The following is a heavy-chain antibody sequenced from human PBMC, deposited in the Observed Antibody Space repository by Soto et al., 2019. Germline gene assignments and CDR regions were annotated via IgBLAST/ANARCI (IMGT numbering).Heavy chain of an antibody. CDR3: ARISHITRGGWFDP. Sequence: GGSLRLSCAASGFTFSSYWMTWVRQAPGKGLEWVANIKQDGSEKYSVDSVKGRFTISTDTSTSTAYMELRSLRSDDTAVYYCARISHITRGGWFDPWGQGTLVTVSS. CDR1: GFTFSSYW. V-gene: IGHV3-7*03. J-gene: IGHJ5*02. CDR2: IKQDGSEK. D-gene: IGHD3-3*01.